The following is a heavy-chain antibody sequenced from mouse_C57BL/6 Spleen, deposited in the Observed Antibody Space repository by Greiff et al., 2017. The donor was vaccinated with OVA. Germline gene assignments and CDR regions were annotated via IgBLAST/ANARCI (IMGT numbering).Heavy chain of an antibody. CDR2: INPYNGDT. Sequence: VQLQQSGPELVKPGDSVKISCKASGYSFTGYFMNWVMQSPGKSLEWIGRINPYNGDTFYNQKFKGKATLTVDKSSSTAHMELRSLTSEDSAVYYCARGDYYGSSYGYFDVWGTGTTVTVSS. CDR3: ARGDYYGSSYGYFDV. V-gene: IGHV1-20*01. CDR1: GYSFTGYF. J-gene: IGHJ1*03. D-gene: IGHD1-1*01.